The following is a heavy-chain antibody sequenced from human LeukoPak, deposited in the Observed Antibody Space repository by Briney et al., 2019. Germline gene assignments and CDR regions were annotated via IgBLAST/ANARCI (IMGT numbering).Heavy chain of an antibody. Sequence: HAGGSLRLSCAASGFTFSSYAISWVRQAPGKGLEWVSAISPSGVRTYYADSVKGRFTISRDNSKNTLYLQMNSLRAEDTAVYYCAKTPPRENSNYFDYWGQGTLVTVSS. CDR1: GFTFSSYA. J-gene: IGHJ4*02. CDR2: ISPSGVRT. CDR3: AKTPPRENSNYFDY. V-gene: IGHV3-23*01. D-gene: IGHD4-11*01.